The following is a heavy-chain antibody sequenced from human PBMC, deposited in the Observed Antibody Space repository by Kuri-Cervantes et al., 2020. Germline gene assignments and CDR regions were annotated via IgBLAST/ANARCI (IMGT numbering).Heavy chain of an antibody. CDR1: GGSISSYY. V-gene: IGHV4-4*07. D-gene: IGHD2-15*01. J-gene: IGHJ5*02. Sequence: GSLRLSCTVSGGSISSYYWSWIRQPAGKGLEWIGRIYTSGSTNYNPSLKSRVTMSVDTSKNQFSLKLSSVTAADTAVYYCARAPASCSGGSCTNWFDPWGQGTLVTVSS. CDR3: ARAPASCSGGSCTNWFDP. CDR2: IYTSGST.